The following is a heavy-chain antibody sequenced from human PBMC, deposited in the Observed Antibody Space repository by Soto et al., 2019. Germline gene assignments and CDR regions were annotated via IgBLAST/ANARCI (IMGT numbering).Heavy chain of an antibody. V-gene: IGHV1-69*01. CDR3: ARDETAYYDFWSGYKHWFDP. CDR1: GGTFSSYA. D-gene: IGHD3-3*01. Sequence: QVQLVQSGAEVKKPGSSVKVSCKASGGTFSSYAISWVRQAPGQGLEWMGGIIPIFGTANYAQKFQGRVTITADESTSTAYMELSSLRSEDTAAYYCARDETAYYDFWSGYKHWFDPWGQGTLVTVSS. J-gene: IGHJ5*02. CDR2: IIPIFGTA.